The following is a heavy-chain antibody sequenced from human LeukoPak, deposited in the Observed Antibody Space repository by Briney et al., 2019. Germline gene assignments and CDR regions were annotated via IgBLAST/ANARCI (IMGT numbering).Heavy chain of an antibody. V-gene: IGHV3-74*01. Sequence: GGSLTLSCAASGFTFTTYWMHWVRQAPGKGLVWVSRINTDGSSASYADPVKGRFTISRDTAKNTLYLQMNSLRAEDTAVYYCARGDYAFDIWGQGTMVTVSS. CDR3: ARGDYAFDI. CDR2: INTDGSSA. J-gene: IGHJ3*02. D-gene: IGHD2-21*01. CDR1: GFTFTTYW.